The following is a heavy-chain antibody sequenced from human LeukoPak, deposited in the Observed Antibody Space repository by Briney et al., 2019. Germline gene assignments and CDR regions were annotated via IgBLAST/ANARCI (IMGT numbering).Heavy chain of an antibody. Sequence: GGSLRLSCEASGFIFTTSAISWVRQAPGKGLEWVSYISSSGSTIYYADSVKGRFTISRDNAKNSLYLQMNSLRAEDTAVYYCARRAGAYSHPYDYWGQGTLVTVSS. CDR3: ARRAGAYSHPYDY. CDR2: ISSSGSTI. J-gene: IGHJ4*02. CDR1: GFIFTTSA. D-gene: IGHD4/OR15-4a*01. V-gene: IGHV3-48*03.